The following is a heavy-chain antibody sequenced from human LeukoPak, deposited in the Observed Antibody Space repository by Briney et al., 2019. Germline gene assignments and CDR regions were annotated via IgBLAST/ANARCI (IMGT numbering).Heavy chain of an antibody. J-gene: IGHJ4*02. CDR3: ARDPYYYGSGTRHFDY. CDR1: GFTFSSYW. Sequence: GGSLRLSCAASGFTFSSYWMSWVRQAPGKGLEWVANIKQDGSEKYYVDSVKGRFTISRDNAKNSLYLQMNSLRAEDTAVYYCARDPYYYGSGTRHFDYWGQGTLVTVSS. CDR2: IKQDGSEK. D-gene: IGHD3-10*01. V-gene: IGHV3-7*03.